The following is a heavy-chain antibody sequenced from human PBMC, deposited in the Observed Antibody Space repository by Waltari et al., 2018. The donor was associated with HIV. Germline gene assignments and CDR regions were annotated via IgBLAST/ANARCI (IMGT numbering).Heavy chain of an antibody. Sequence: QVQLVDSGGGVVQPGRSLRLSCAASGFTFSNYGMHWVRQTPGRGLDWLAVIWSDGTNKYYADSVKGRFTISRDNSKNTLFLQMNKLRVEDTAVYYCVRDKGDSSFDWYFDVWGRGTLVTVSS. CDR3: VRDKGDSSFDWYFDV. V-gene: IGHV3-33*01. D-gene: IGHD1-26*01. J-gene: IGHJ2*01. CDR1: GFTFSNYG. CDR2: IWSDGTNK.